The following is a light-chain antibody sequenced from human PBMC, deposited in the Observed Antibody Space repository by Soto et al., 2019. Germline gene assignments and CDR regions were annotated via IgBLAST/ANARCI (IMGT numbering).Light chain of an antibody. Sequence: QSVLTQPPSASGTPGQRVTISCSGSSSNIGSNTVNWYQQLPGTAPKLLMYTNNQRPSGVPDRFSGSKSGTSASLAISGLQSEHEADYYCAAWDDSLNGVVFGGGTKLTVL. CDR3: AAWDDSLNGVV. CDR2: TNN. V-gene: IGLV1-44*01. J-gene: IGLJ2*01. CDR1: SSNIGSNT.